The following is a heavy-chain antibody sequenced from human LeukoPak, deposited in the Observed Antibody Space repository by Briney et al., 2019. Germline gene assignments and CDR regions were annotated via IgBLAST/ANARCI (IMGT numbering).Heavy chain of an antibody. D-gene: IGHD1-26*01. CDR1: GYTFTSYD. V-gene: IGHV1-8*02. CDR3: ARSSGSYCDYLFQLNDD. J-gene: IGHJ4*02. Sequence: ASVKVSCTASGYTFTSYDINWVRLPPAQGLEWMGWMNPNCGNTAYAQTSLGRVTITPNTSISTAYMEQRSLRSEDNAVLYCARSSGSYCDYLFQLNDDWSEGTLVTVS. CDR2: MNPNCGNT.